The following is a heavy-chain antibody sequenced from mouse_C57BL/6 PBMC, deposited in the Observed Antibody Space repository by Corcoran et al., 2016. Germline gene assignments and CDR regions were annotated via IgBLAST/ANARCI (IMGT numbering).Heavy chain of an antibody. CDR2: INTYSGVP. V-gene: IGHV9-3*01. CDR1: GYTFTTYG. CDR3: ARKWLLRGFAY. Sequence: QIQLVQSGPELKKPGETVKISCKASGYTFTTYGMSWVKQAPGKGLKWMGWINTYSGVPTYADDFKGRFAFSLETSASTAYLQINNLNNEETATYCCARKWLLRGFAYWGQGTLVTVSA. J-gene: IGHJ3*01. D-gene: IGHD2-3*01.